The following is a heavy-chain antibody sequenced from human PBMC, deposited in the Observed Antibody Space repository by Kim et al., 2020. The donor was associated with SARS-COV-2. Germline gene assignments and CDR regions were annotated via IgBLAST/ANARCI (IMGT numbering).Heavy chain of an antibody. CDR3: ARIPTYSGNSRGCMDV. V-gene: IGHV2-70*11. D-gene: IGHD1-26*01. J-gene: IGHJ6*02. CDR1: GFSLTTSGMC. CDR2: IDWDGDK. Sequence: SGPTLVNPTQTLTLTCTFSGFSLTTSGMCVSWIRQPPGKALEWLARIDWDGDKHYRTSLKTRLTISKDTSKNQVVRRMTNMDPVDTATYYCARIPTYSGNSRGCMDVWGQGTTVTVSS.